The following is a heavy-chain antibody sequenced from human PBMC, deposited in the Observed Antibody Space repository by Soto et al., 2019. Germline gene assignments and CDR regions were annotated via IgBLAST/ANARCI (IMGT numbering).Heavy chain of an antibody. V-gene: IGHV4-31*03. Sequence: QVQLQESGPGLVKPSQTLSLTCTVSGGSISSGGYYWSWIRQHPGKGLEWIGYIYYSGSTYYNPSLKSRVTRSVDTSKNQCSLKLSSVTAADTAVYYCARGRRDYYDSSGYSNWFAPWGQGTLVTVSS. CDR2: IYYSGST. CDR3: ARGRRDYYDSSGYSNWFAP. D-gene: IGHD3-22*01. J-gene: IGHJ5*02. CDR1: GGSISSGGYY.